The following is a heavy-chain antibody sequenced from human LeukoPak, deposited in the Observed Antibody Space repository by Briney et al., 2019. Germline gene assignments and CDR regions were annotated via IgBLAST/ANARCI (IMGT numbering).Heavy chain of an antibody. D-gene: IGHD2-15*01. CDR2: ISAYNGNT. CDR1: GYTFTSYG. V-gene: IGHV1-18*01. Sequence: ASVKVSCKASGYTFTSYGISWVRQAHGQGLEWMGWISAYNGNTNYAQKLQGRVTMTTDTSTSTAYMELRSLRSDDTAVYYCARGYCSGGSCYGGHWFDPWGQGTLVTVSS. CDR3: ARGYCSGGSCYGGHWFDP. J-gene: IGHJ5*02.